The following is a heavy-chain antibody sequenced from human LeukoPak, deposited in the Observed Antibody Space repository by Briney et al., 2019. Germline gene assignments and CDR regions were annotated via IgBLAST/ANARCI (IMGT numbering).Heavy chain of an antibody. Sequence: GGSLRLSCAASGFTFDDYAMHWVRQAPGKGLEWLSLITWDGGYTYYADSVKDRFTISRDNSKNSLYLQMNSLRAGDTALYYCAKEPYFDLWGRGTLVTVSS. J-gene: IGHJ2*01. CDR2: ITWDGGYT. CDR1: GFTFDDYA. CDR3: AKEPYFDL. V-gene: IGHV3-43D*03.